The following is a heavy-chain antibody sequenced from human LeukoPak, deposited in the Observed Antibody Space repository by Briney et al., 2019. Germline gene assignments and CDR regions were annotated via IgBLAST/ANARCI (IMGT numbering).Heavy chain of an antibody. CDR2: IDHGGST. J-gene: IGHJ4*02. CDR1: DYSISSGYY. Sequence: SETLSLTCTVSDYSISSGYYWGWIRQPPGKGLEWIGNIDHGGSTFYNPSLKSRATISVDTSKNQFSLKLTSVTAADTAVYYCARDEAVVSFYFDYWGQGTLVTVSS. CDR3: ARDEAVVSFYFDY. V-gene: IGHV4-38-2*02. D-gene: IGHD6-19*01.